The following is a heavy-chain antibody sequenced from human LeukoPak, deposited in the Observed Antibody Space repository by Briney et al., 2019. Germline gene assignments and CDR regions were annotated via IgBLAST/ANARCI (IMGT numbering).Heavy chain of an antibody. CDR1: EFTFDDFA. CDR3: AKGATVTTGGWFDP. CDR2: ISGSGGST. Sequence: GGSLRLSCTVSEFTFDDFAMHWVRQAPGKGLEWVSAISGSGGSTYYADSVKGRFTISRDNSKNTLYLQMNSLRAEDTAVYYCAKGATVTTGGWFDPWGQGTLVTVSS. D-gene: IGHD4-17*01. V-gene: IGHV3-23*01. J-gene: IGHJ5*02.